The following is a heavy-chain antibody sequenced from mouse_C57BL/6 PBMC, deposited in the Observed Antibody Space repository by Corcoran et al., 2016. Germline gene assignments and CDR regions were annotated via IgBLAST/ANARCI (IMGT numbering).Heavy chain of an antibody. J-gene: IGHJ4*01. D-gene: IGHD2-4*01. CDR1: GYSITSGYY. CDR2: IRYDGSN. CDR3: ARDCYYDYDETPYYYAMDY. V-gene: IGHV3-6*01. Sequence: DVQLQESGPGLVKPSQSLSLTCSVTGYSITSGYYWNWIRQFPGNKLEWMGYIRYDGSNNYNPSLKNRISITRDTSKNQFFLKLNSVTTEDTATYYCARDCYYDYDETPYYYAMDYWGQGTSVTVSS.